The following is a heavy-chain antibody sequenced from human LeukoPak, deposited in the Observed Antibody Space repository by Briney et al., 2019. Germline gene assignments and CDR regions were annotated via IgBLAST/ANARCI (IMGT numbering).Heavy chain of an antibody. Sequence: GGSLRLSCAASGFTFSSYAMSWVRQAPGKGLEWVSAISGSGGSTYYADSVKGRFTISRDNSKNTLYLEMNSLRAEDTAVYYCAKEGSNGQQLAAPFDYWGQGTLVTVSS. J-gene: IGHJ4*02. CDR1: GFTFSSYA. CDR3: AKEGSNGQQLAAPFDY. CDR2: ISGSGGST. V-gene: IGHV3-23*01. D-gene: IGHD6-13*01.